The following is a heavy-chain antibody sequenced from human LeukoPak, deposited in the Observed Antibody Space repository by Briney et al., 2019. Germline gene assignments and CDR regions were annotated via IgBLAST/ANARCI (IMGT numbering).Heavy chain of an antibody. J-gene: IGHJ4*02. CDR1: GYTLTELS. V-gene: IGHV1-24*01. CDR3: ATRGITVVNPHRTFDY. CDR2: FDPEDGET. D-gene: IGHD4-23*01. Sequence: ASVTVSCKFSGYTLTELSMHWVRQAPGKGLEWMGGFDPEDGETIYAQKFQGRVTMTEDTSTDTAYMELSSLRSEDTAVYYCATRGITVVNPHRTFDYWGQGTLVTVSS.